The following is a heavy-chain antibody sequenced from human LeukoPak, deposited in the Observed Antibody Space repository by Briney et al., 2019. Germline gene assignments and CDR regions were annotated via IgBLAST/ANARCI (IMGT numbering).Heavy chain of an antibody. J-gene: IGHJ4*02. CDR2: VSVEGTGR. CDR3: ATVTKVDFDY. Sequence: GGSLRLSCAASGFTFSSYTFYWFRQAPGKGLEWVAPVSVEGTGRYFPGSVEGRFAISRDDSKKSVFLQMSNLRPEDTGVYFCATVTKVDFDYWGQGTLVTVSS. V-gene: IGHV3-30*09. CDR1: GFTFSSYT. D-gene: IGHD4-11*01.